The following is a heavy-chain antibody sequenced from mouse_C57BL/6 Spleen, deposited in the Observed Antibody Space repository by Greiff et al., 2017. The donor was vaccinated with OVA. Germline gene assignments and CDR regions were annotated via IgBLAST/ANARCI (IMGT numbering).Heavy chain of an antibody. CDR1: GFSFNTYA. V-gene: IGHV10-1*01. J-gene: IGHJ1*03. CDR3: VTGTDWYFDV. Sequence: EVKLMESGGGLVQPKGSLKLSCAASGFSFNTYAMNWVRQAPGKGLEWVARIRSKSNNYATYYADSVKDRFTISRDDSESMLYLQMNNLKTEDTAMYYCVTGTDWYFDVWGTGTTVTVSS. D-gene: IGHD4-1*01. CDR2: IRSKSNNYAT.